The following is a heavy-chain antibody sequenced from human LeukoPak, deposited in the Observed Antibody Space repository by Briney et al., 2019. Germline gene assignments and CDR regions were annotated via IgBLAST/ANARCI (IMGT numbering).Heavy chain of an antibody. D-gene: IGHD4-23*01. J-gene: IGHJ4*02. CDR3: ARNRGGVTRYYFDY. V-gene: IGHV3-20*04. Sequence: GGSLRLSCAASRFTFDDYGMSWVRQTPGKGLEWVSGISWSGGSTAYADSVKGRFTISRDNAENSLYLQMNSLRAEDTALYYCARNRGGVTRYYFDYWGQGTLVTVSS. CDR2: ISWSGGST. CDR1: RFTFDDYG.